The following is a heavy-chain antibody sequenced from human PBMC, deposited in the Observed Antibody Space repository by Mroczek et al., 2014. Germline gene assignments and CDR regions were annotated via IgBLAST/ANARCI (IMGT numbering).Heavy chain of an antibody. CDR2: SIIVEAP. Sequence: QVQLQHGGGRTVEAFGDPVPHLRCLWWVLQWLLLELDPPAPRKGLSGLGKSIIVEAPTTTRPSRVRVTISVDTSKNQFSLKLSSVTAADTAVYYCARANISGGPNRAYRQKKFDPWGQGTLVTVSS. J-gene: IGHJ5*02. CDR1: WVLQWLL. D-gene: IGHD2/OR15-2a*01. CDR3: ARANISGGPNRAYRQKKFDP. V-gene: IGHV4-34*01.